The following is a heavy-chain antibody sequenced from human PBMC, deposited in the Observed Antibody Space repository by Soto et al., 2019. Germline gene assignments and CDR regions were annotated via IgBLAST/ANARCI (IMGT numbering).Heavy chain of an antibody. J-gene: IGHJ4*02. CDR1: GFTFSSYA. D-gene: IGHD6-25*01. CDR3: AKESGYYFDS. Sequence: EVQLLESGGGLVQPGGSLRLSCAASGFTFSSYAMTRVRQAPGRGLDWVSTISSSGGYTYYADSVKGRFTISRDNSKDTLYLQMNSLRAEDTAVYYCAKESGYYFDSWGQGTLVTVSS. CDR2: ISSSGGYT. V-gene: IGHV3-23*01.